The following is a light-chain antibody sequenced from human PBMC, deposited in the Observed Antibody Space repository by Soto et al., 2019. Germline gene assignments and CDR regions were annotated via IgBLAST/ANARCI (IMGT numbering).Light chain of an antibody. CDR3: AQYGSSPLT. Sequence: SQSPVAVSLKPRERATLSCTTMQSVNNNYLAWYQQKPGQAPRLIIYGASSRATVMPDRFSGSGSGTDFTLTISRMEPEDFAVYYCAQYGSSPLTFGGGTK. CDR1: QSVNNNY. J-gene: IGKJ4*01. V-gene: IGKV3-20*01. CDR2: GAS.